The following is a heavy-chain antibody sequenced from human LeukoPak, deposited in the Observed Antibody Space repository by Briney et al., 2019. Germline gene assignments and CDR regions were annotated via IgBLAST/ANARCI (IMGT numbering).Heavy chain of an antibody. CDR1: GGSVSSGSYY. V-gene: IGHV4-61*01. CDR3: ARDGAYYYGSGSDY. Sequence: SETLSFTCTVSGGSVSSGSYYWSWIRQPPGKGLEWIGYIYYSGSTNYNPSLKSRVTISVDTSKNQFSLKLSSVTAADTAVYYCARDGAYYYGSGSDYWGQGTLVTVSS. J-gene: IGHJ4*02. CDR2: IYYSGST. D-gene: IGHD3-10*01.